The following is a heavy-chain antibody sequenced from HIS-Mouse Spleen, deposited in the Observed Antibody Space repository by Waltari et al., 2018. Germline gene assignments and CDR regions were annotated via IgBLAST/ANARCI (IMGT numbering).Heavy chain of an antibody. CDR3: AREIPYSSSWYDWYFDL. J-gene: IGHJ2*01. Sequence: QLQLQESGPGLVKPSETLSLTCTLPCCSISSISYYWGWVRQPPGKGLEWIGSIYYSGSTYYNPSLKSRVTISVDTSKNQFSLKLSSVTAADTAVYYCAREIPYSSSWYDWYFDLWGRGTLVTVSS. V-gene: IGHV4-39*07. CDR1: CCSISSISYY. D-gene: IGHD6-13*01. CDR2: IYYSGST.